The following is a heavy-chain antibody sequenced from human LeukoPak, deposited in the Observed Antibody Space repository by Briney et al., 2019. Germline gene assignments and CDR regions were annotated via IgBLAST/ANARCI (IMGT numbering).Heavy chain of an antibody. CDR3: ARDLERYYDLEGRSGY. J-gene: IGHJ4*02. D-gene: IGHD3-3*01. V-gene: IGHV1-18*01. CDR2: ISAHNGNA. CDR1: GYTFTSYG. Sequence: ASVTVSCETSGYTFTSYGINWVRQAPGQGLEWMGRISAHNGNANYAQKFQGRVTMTTDALATTAYMELRSLRSDDTAVYYCARDLERYYDLEGRSGYWGQGTLVTVSS.